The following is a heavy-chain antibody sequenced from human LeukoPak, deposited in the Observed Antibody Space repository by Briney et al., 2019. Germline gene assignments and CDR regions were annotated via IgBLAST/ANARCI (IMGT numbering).Heavy chain of an antibody. D-gene: IGHD6-19*01. CDR2: IYPGDSDT. V-gene: IGHV5-51*01. CDR1: GYSFTTYW. Sequence: ASVTVSCKGSGYSFTTYWIGWVRQMPGKGLEWMGIIYPGDSDTRYSPSFQGQVTISADKSVSTAYLQWGSLKGSDTAMYYCARRGSGWYVDYWGQGTLVTVSS. J-gene: IGHJ4*02. CDR3: ARRGSGWYVDY.